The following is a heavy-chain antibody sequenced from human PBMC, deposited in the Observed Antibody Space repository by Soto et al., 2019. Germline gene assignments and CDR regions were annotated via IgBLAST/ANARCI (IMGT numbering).Heavy chain of an antibody. V-gene: IGHV4-39*01. Sequence: SLTCTVSGGSISSSSYYWGWIRQPPGKGLEWIGKIYYSGSTYYNPSLKIRVTISVDTSKNQFSLRLTSVTAADTAVYYCARNYGDYFNYWGQGALVTVSS. J-gene: IGHJ4*02. CDR2: IYYSGST. D-gene: IGHD4-17*01. CDR1: GGSISSSSYY. CDR3: ARNYGDYFNY.